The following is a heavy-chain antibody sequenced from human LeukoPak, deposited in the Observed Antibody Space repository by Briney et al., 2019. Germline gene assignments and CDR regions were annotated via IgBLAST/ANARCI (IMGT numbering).Heavy chain of an antibody. CDR3: ARGYSSSWFSSPWFDP. Sequence: TGGSLRLSCAASGFTFSSYSMNWVRQAPRKGLEWVSYISSSSSTIYYADSVKGRFTISRDNAKNSLYLQMNSLRDEDTAVYYCARGYSSSWFSSPWFDPWAQGTLVTVSS. J-gene: IGHJ5*02. V-gene: IGHV3-48*02. CDR1: GFTFSSYS. CDR2: ISSSSSTI. D-gene: IGHD6-13*01.